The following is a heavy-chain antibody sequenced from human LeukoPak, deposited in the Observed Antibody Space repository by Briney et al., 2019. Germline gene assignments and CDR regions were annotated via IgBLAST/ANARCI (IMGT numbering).Heavy chain of an antibody. CDR2: INAGNGDT. V-gene: IGHV1-3*01. CDR3: ARGWSSGWYNWFDP. D-gene: IGHD6-19*01. Sequence: ASVKVSCKASGYTFTSYTMHWVRQAPGQRLEWMEWINAGNGDTKYSQKFQGRVTITRDTSASTAYMELSSLRSEDTAVYYCARGWSSGWYNWFDPWGQGTLVTVSS. CDR1: GYTFTSYT. J-gene: IGHJ5*02.